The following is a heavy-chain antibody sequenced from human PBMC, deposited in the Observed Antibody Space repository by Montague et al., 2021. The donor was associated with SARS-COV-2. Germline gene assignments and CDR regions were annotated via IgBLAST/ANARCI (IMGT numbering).Heavy chain of an antibody. CDR3: ARFPTSYYYDSKAAPATPDAFDI. CDR2: IYYSGST. CDR1: GGSTSSSSYY. V-gene: IGHV4-39*01. J-gene: IGHJ3*02. D-gene: IGHD3-22*01. Sequence: SETLSLTCTVSGGSTSSSSYYWGWIRQPPGKGLEWIGSIYYSGSTYYNPSLKSRVTISVDTSKNQFSPKLSSVTAADTAVYYCARFPTSYYYDSKAAPATPDAFDIWGQGTMVTVSS.